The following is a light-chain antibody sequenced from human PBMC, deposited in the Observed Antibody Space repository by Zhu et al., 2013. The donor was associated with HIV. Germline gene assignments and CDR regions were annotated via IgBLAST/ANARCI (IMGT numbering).Light chain of an antibody. V-gene: IGLV2-23*01. CDR3: CSYAGSSTLV. CDR1: NSDDDYYKH. Sequence: QSALTQPASVSGSPGQSLTISCTGINSDDDYYKHISWYQHYPGAAPKLIIYEAIKRPSGVSNRFSGSKSGNTASLTISGLQAEDEADYYCCSYAGSSTLVFGGGTKLTVL. J-gene: IGLJ2*01. CDR2: EAI.